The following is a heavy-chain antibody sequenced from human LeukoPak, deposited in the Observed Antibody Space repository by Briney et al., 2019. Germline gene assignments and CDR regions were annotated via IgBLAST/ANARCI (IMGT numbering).Heavy chain of an antibody. J-gene: IGHJ4*02. CDR3: ARGALDQIWFGELLFDY. CDR1: GGSISSYY. V-gene: IGHV4-59*01. Sequence: SETLSLTCTVSGGSISSYYWSWIRQPPGKGLEWIGYIYYSGSTNYNPSLKSRVTISVDTSKNQFSLKLSSVTAAGTAVYYCARGALDQIWFGELLFDYWGQGTLVTVSS. D-gene: IGHD3-10*01. CDR2: IYYSGST.